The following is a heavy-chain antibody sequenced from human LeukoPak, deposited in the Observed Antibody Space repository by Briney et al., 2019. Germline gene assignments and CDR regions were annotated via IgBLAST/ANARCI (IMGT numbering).Heavy chain of an antibody. J-gene: IGHJ4*02. D-gene: IGHD2-15*01. Sequence: GGSLRLSCAAPGLTFRSYGMHWVRQAPGKGLEWVAFIWYDGSNKYYADSVKGRFTISRDNSRNTLFLQMNSLRVEDTAVYYCATDRATQYFDYWGQGTLVSVPS. CDR1: GLTFRSYG. CDR2: IWYDGSNK. V-gene: IGHV3-30*02. CDR3: ATDRATQYFDY.